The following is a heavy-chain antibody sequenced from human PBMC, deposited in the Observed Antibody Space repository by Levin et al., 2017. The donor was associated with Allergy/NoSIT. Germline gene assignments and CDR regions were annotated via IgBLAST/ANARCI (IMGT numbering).Heavy chain of an antibody. CDR2: ISSSGSTI. D-gene: IGHD3-22*01. Sequence: PGGSLRLSCAASGFTFSSYEMNWVRQAPGKGLEWVSYISSSGSTIYYADSVKGRFTISRDNAKNSLYLQMNSLRAEDTAVYYCARSMIEYYYYGMDVWGQGTTVTVSS. CDR3: ARSMIEYYYYGMDV. V-gene: IGHV3-48*03. J-gene: IGHJ6*02. CDR1: GFTFSSYE.